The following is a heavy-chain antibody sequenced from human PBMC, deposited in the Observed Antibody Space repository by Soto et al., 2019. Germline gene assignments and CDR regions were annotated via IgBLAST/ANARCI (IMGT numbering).Heavy chain of an antibody. CDR3: ARAFKGISQIDY. Sequence: SETLSLTCAVSGGSISSGGYSWSWIRQPPGKGLEWIGYIYHSGSTYYNPSLKSRVTISVDRSKNQFSLKLSSVTAADTAVYYCARAFKGISQIDYWGQGTLVTVSS. CDR2: IYHSGST. V-gene: IGHV4-30-2*01. J-gene: IGHJ4*02. CDR1: GGSISSGGYS.